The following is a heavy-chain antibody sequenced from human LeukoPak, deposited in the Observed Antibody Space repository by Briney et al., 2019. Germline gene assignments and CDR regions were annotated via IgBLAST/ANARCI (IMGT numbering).Heavy chain of an antibody. J-gene: IGHJ5*02. CDR1: GFTFSSYG. D-gene: IGHD5-24*01. V-gene: IGHV3-30*02. CDR3: AKTAAPCRDNNWFDL. Sequence: PGGSLRLSCAASGFTFSSYGMHCVRQAPGKGLEWVAFIRYDGSDEYYAASVKGRFTISRDKDKNTLYVQMNSLRVEDTAVYYCAKTAAPCRDNNWFDLWGQGALVTVSS. CDR2: IRYDGSDE.